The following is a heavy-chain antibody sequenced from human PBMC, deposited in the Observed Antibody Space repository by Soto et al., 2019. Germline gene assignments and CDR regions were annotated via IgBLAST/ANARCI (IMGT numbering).Heavy chain of an antibody. CDR2: IIPIFGTA. J-gene: IGHJ3*02. V-gene: IGHV1-69*13. D-gene: IGHD2-15*01. CDR3: ARDRGYCSGGSCFDAFDI. Sequence: GASVKVSCKASGGTFSSYAISWVRQAPGQGLEWMGGIIPIFGTANYAQKFQGRVTITADESTSTAYMELSSLRSEDTAVYYCARDRGYCSGGSCFDAFDIWGQGTMVTVSS. CDR1: GGTFSSYA.